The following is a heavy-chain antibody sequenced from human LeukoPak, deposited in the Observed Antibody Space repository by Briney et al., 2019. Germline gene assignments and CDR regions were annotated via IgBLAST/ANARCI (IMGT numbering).Heavy chain of an antibody. CDR2: ISYDGSNK. CDR1: GFTFSSYG. V-gene: IGHV3-30*18. Sequence: GGSLRLSCAASGFTFSSYGMHWVRQAPGKGLEWVAVISYDGSNKYYADSVKGRFTISRDNSKNTLYLQMNSLRAEDTAVYYCAKAYYYDSSGYYSKHYYFDYWGQGTLVTVSS. CDR3: AKAYYYDSSGYYSKHYYFDY. D-gene: IGHD3-22*01. J-gene: IGHJ4*02.